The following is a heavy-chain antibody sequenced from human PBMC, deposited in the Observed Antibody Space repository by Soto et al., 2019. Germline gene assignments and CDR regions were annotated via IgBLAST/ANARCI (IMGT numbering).Heavy chain of an antibody. CDR1: GFTFSSYA. J-gene: IGHJ6*02. CDR3: ARALETRKRGHYYGMDV. V-gene: IGHV3-30-3*01. Sequence: GGSLRLSCAASGFTFSSYAMHWVRQAPGKGLEWVAVISYDGSNKYYADSVKGRFTISRDNSKNTLYLQMNSLRAEDTAVYYCARALETRKRGHYYGMDVWGQGTTVTVSS. D-gene: IGHD3-3*01. CDR2: ISYDGSNK.